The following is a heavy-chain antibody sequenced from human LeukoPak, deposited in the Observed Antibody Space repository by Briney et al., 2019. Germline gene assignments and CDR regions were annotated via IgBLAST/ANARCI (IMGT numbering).Heavy chain of an antibody. J-gene: IGHJ5*02. CDR3: AKDKAPDGKWEIDR. D-gene: IGHD1-26*01. CDR2: ITGNAGFI. V-gene: IGHV3-23*01. CDR1: GFTFSTYA. Sequence: GGSLRLSCTPSGFTFSTYAMNWVRQAPGKGLEWVGGITGNAGFIGYADSVKGRFIISRDNTNNRLFLQMRSLRGEDTAVYYCAKDKAPDGKWEIDRWGQGTLVTVSS.